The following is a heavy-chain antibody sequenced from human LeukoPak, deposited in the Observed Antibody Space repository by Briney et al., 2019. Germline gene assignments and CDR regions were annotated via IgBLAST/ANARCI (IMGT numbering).Heavy chain of an antibody. CDR2: IIPIFGTA. J-gene: IGHJ4*02. CDR3: ARAGITIFGVRGGFDY. D-gene: IGHD3-3*01. CDR1: LGTFSSYA. Sequence: SVKVSCKASLGTFSSYAISWVRQAPGQGLEWMGGIIPIFGTANYAQKFQGRVTITADESTSTAYMELSSLRSEDTAVYYCARAGITIFGVRGGFDYWGQGTLVTVSS. V-gene: IGHV1-69*13.